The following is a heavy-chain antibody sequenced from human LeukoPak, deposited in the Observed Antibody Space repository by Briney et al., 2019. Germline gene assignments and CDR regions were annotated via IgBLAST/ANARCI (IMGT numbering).Heavy chain of an antibody. CDR1: GFTFSSYA. CDR3: AKDVPSIAVAGTAPTLDY. V-gene: IGHV3-23*01. D-gene: IGHD6-19*01. Sequence: GGSLRLSCAASGFTFSSYAMSWVRQAPGKGLEWVSAISGSGGSTYYADSVKGRFTISRDNSKNTLYLQMNSLRAEDTAVYYCAKDVPSIAVAGTAPTLDYWGQGTLVTVSS. CDR2: ISGSGGST. J-gene: IGHJ4*02.